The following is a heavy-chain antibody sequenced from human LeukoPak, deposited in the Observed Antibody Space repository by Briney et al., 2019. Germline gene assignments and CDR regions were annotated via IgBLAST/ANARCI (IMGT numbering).Heavy chain of an antibody. V-gene: IGHV4-59*08. CDR3: ARRLTVATAGRFDP. J-gene: IGHJ5*02. CDR2: ISYSGST. CDR1: GGTISNYY. D-gene: IGHD5-12*01. Sequence: SETLSLTCTVSGGTISNYYWNWIRQPPGKGLEWIGYISYSGSTNYNPSLKSRVTISVDTSKNQFSLKLSSVTAADTAVYYCARRLTVATAGRFDPWGQGTLVTVSS.